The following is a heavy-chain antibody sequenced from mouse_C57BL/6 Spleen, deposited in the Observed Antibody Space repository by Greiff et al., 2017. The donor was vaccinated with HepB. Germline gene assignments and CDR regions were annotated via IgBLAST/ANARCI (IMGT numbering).Heavy chain of an antibody. Sequence: QVQLQQSGAELVMPGASVKLSCKASGYTFTSYWMHWVKQRPGQGLEWIGEIDPSDSYTNYNQKFKGKSTLTVDKSSSTAYMQLSSLTSEDSAVYYCARSESGGCDYWGQGTTLTVSS. V-gene: IGHV1-69*01. J-gene: IGHJ2*01. D-gene: IGHD6-2*01. CDR3: ARSESGGCDY. CDR1: GYTFTSYW. CDR2: IDPSDSYT.